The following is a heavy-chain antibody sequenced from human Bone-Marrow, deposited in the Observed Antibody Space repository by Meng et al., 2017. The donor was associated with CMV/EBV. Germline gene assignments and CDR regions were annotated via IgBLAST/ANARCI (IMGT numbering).Heavy chain of an antibody. CDR3: AGESGLPNGMDV. CDR1: GFTFSSYG. Sequence: GESLKISCAASGFTFSSYGMSWVRQAPGKGLEWVSGISGGGISTYYADSVKGRFTISRDNSKNTLYLQMSSLRAEDTAVYYCAGESGLPNGMDVWGRGTTVTVSS. CDR2: ISGGGIST. D-gene: IGHD4-11*01. V-gene: IGHV3-23*01. J-gene: IGHJ6*01.